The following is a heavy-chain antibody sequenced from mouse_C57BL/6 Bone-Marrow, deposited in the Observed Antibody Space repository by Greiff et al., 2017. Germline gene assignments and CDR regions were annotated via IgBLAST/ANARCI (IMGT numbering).Heavy chain of an antibody. D-gene: IGHD2-2*01. J-gene: IGHJ3*01. Sequence: VQLKESGGGLVKPGGSLKLSCAASGFTFSSYAMSWVRQTPEKRLEWVATISDGGSYTYYPDNVKGRFTISRDNAKNNLYLQMSHLMSEDTAMYYVGRGGYGYAAWFAYWGQGTLVTVSA. CDR2: ISDGGSYT. CDR1: GFTFSSYA. CDR3: GRGGYGYAAWFAY. V-gene: IGHV5-4*01.